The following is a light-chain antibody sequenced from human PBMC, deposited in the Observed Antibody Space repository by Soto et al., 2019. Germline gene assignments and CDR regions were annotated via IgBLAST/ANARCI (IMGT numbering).Light chain of an antibody. Sequence: QSALTQPPSASGSPGQSVTISCAGTSSDVGGYNYVSWYQQFPGKVPKLMIYEVSARPSGVPYRFSGSKSGNAAFLTVSGLQAEDEAEYYCLSYADTDNVFGTGTKVTFL. J-gene: IGLJ1*01. V-gene: IGLV2-8*01. CDR3: LSYADTDNV. CDR2: EVS. CDR1: SSDVGGYNY.